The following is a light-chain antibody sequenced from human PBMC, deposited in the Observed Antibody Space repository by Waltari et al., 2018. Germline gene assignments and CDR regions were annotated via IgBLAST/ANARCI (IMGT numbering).Light chain of an antibody. CDR2: EDS. CDR3: CSYVRNVTWV. V-gene: IGLV2-23*01. CDR1: RNYVGGYRF. Sequence: QSALTQPASVSGSTGQSTTPSCIGTRNYVGGYRFVSWYQQHPGKAPKLMIYEDSKRPAGVSNRLSGLKTGNTASLTISGLQAEDEADYYCCSYVRNVTWVFGGGTKLTVL. J-gene: IGLJ3*02.